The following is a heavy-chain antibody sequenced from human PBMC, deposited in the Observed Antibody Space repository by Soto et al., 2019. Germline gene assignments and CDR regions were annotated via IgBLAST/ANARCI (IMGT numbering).Heavy chain of an antibody. Sequence: GGSLRLSCAASGFTFSSYAMSWVRQAPGKGLEWVSAISGSGGSTYYADSVKGRFTISRDNSKNTLYLQMNSLRAEDTAVYYCATRPAAYGYYYMDVWGKGTTVTVSS. CDR3: ATRPAAYGYYYMDV. CDR2: ISGSGGST. D-gene: IGHD4-17*01. CDR1: GFTFSSYA. V-gene: IGHV3-23*01. J-gene: IGHJ6*03.